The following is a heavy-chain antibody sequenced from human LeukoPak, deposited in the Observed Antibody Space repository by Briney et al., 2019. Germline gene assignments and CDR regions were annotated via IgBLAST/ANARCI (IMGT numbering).Heavy chain of an antibody. Sequence: GGSLRLSCAASGFTFSDYYMSWIRQAPGKGLEWVSYISGGGTTIYYADSVKGRFTISRDNAKNSLYLQMNSLRAEDTAVYYCARERTSRGFGELFGWFDPWGQGTLVTVSS. CDR2: ISGGGTTI. V-gene: IGHV3-11*04. CDR1: GFTFSDYY. D-gene: IGHD3-10*01. CDR3: ARERTSRGFGELFGWFDP. J-gene: IGHJ5*02.